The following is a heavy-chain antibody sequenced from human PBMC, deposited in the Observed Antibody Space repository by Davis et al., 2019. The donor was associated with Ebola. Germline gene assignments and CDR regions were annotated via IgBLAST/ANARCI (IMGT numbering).Heavy chain of an antibody. J-gene: IGHJ6*04. Sequence: SETLSLTCTVSGGSISSYYWSWIRQPPGKGLEWIGYIYYSGSTNYNPSLKSRVTISVDTSKNQFSLKLSSVTAADTAVYYCARGRGGYSYGRSLYYYYGMDVWGKGTTVTVSS. V-gene: IGHV4-59*12. D-gene: IGHD5-18*01. CDR1: GGSISSYY. CDR2: IYYSGST. CDR3: ARGRGGYSYGRSLYYYYGMDV.